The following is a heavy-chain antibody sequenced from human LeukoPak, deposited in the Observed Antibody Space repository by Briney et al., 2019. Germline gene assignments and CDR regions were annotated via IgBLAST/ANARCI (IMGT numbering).Heavy chain of an antibody. CDR3: GRDHGTGTTSGWFDP. J-gene: IGHJ5*02. D-gene: IGHD1-7*01. CDR1: GYTFTSYG. V-gene: IGHV1-18*01. CDR2: ISAYNGNT. Sequence: ASVKVSCKASGYTFTSYGISWVRQAPGQGLEWMGWISAYNGNTNYAQKLQGRVTMTTDTSTSTAYMELRSLRSDDTAVYYCGRDHGTGTTSGWFDPWGQGTLVTVSS.